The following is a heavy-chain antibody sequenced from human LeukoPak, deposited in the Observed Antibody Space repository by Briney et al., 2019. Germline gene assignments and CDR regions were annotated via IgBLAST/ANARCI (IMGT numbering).Heavy chain of an antibody. D-gene: IGHD2-2*01. Sequence: GGSLRLSCAASGFTFSSYAMSWVRQAPGKGLEWVSTISGSDGSTYYADSLKGRFTISRDNSKNTLYLQMNSLRAEDTAVYYCAALGYCSDTSCSDTDYWGQGTLVTVSS. CDR3: AALGYCSDTSCSDTDY. CDR2: ISGSDGST. CDR1: GFTFSSYA. V-gene: IGHV3-23*01. J-gene: IGHJ4*02.